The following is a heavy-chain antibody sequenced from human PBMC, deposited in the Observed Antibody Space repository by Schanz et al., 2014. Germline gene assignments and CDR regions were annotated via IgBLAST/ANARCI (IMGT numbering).Heavy chain of an antibody. Sequence: VQLEQSGAEVKKPGSSVKVSCKASGGTFSSFGINWVRQAPGQGLEWMGRIIPSLGLAKYEQKFQDKVTITADTSTTTAYMELSGLRSEDTAVYYCARGGYSSGWYDRDSAHFDYWGQGTLVTGSS. CDR2: IIPSLGLA. D-gene: IGHD6-19*01. J-gene: IGHJ4*02. V-gene: IGHV1-69*04. CDR3: ARGGYSSGWYDRDSAHFDY. CDR1: GGTFSSFG.